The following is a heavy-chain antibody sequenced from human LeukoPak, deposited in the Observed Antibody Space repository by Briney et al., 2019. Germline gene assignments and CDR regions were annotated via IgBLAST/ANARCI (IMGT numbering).Heavy chain of an antibody. D-gene: IGHD1-26*01. CDR3: ARKLGVDDAFDI. CDR1: GSSISSNNW. V-gene: IGHV4-28*05. J-gene: IGHJ3*02. CDR2: IYYSGSI. Sequence: PSATLSLTCAVSGSSISSNNWWGWLRQPPGTGLEWIGYIYYSGSIYYNPSLKSRVTMSVDTSKHQFSLKLSSVTAVDTAVYYCARKLGVDDAFDIWGQGTMVTVSS.